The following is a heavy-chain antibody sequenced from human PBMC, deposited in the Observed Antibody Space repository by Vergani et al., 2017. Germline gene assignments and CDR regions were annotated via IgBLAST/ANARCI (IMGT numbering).Heavy chain of an antibody. CDR2: INHSGST. J-gene: IGHJ3*02. D-gene: IGHD3-9*01. V-gene: IGHV4-34*01. CDR3: ARGQDYDILTGYYDAFDI. Sequence: QVQLQQWGAGLLKPSETLSLTCAVYGGSFSGYYWSWIRQPPGKGLEWIGEINHSGSTNYNPSLKSRVTISVDTSKNQFSLKLSSVTAAETAVYYCARGQDYDILTGYYDAFDIWGQGTMVTVSS. CDR1: GGSFSGYY.